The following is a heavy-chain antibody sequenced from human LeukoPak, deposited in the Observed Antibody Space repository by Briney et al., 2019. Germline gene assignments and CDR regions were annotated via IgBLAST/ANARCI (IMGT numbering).Heavy chain of an antibody. CDR2: IKSKTDGGTT. CDR1: GFTFSNAW. D-gene: IGHD3-10*01. J-gene: IGHJ5*02. CDR3: TTEYYYGSGSYTLDP. V-gene: IGHV3-15*01. Sequence: GGSLRLSCAASGFTFSNAWMSWVRQAPGKGLEWVGRIKSKTDGGTTDYAASVKGRFTISRDDSKNTLYLQMNSLKTEDTAVYYCTTEYYYGSGSYTLDPWGQGTLVTVSS.